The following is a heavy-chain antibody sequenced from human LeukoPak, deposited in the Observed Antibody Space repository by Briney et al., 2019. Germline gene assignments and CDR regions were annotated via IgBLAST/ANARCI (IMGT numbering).Heavy chain of an antibody. V-gene: IGHV3-43*01. CDR2: ISWDGGST. Sequence: GGSLRLSCAASGFTFDDYTMHWVRQAPGKGLEWVSLISWDGGSTYYADSVKGRFTISRDNSKNSLYLQMNSLRTEDTALYYCAKDISSLWFGELLDGMDVWGQGTTVTVSS. CDR3: AKDISSLWFGELLDGMDV. CDR1: GFTFDDYT. D-gene: IGHD3-10*01. J-gene: IGHJ6*02.